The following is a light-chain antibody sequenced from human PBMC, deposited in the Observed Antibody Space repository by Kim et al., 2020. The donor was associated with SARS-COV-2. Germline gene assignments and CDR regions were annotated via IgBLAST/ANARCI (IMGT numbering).Light chain of an antibody. CDR3: QQYNTYST. Sequence: DIQLTQTPSTLSTSVGDRVTITCRASQSIGSWVAWYQQKPGKAPKLLFYKTSNLESGVPSRFSGSGSGTEFTLTISSLQPDDFATYYCQQYNTYSTFGHGTKVDIK. CDR1: QSIGSW. V-gene: IGKV1-5*03. J-gene: IGKJ1*01. CDR2: KTS.